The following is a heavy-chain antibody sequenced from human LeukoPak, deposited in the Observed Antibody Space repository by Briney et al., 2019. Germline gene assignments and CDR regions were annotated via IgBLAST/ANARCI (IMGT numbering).Heavy chain of an antibody. D-gene: IGHD6-13*01. V-gene: IGHV4-39*07. J-gene: IGHJ4*02. CDR3: ARKPIIGSAWYYFDY. Sequence: SGTLSLTCTVSGGSISSSSYYWGWIRQPPGKGLEWIGSIYYSGSTYYNPSLKSRVTISVDTSKNQFSLKLSSVTAADTAVYYCARKPIIGSAWYYFDYWGQGTLVTVSS. CDR2: IYYSGST. CDR1: GGSISSSSYY.